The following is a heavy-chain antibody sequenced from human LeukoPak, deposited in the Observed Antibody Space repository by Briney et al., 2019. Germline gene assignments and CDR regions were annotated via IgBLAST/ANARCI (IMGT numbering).Heavy chain of an antibody. CDR2: INHSGST. V-gene: IGHV4-34*01. J-gene: IGHJ4*02. CDR1: GGSFSGYY. CDR3: ARGVYGSGSFGY. D-gene: IGHD3-10*01. Sequence: SETLSLTCAVYGGSFSGYYWSWIRQPPGKGLEWIGEINHSGSTNYNPSLKSRVTISVDTSKNQFSLKLSSVTAADTAVYYCARGVYGSGSFGYWGQGTLVTVSS.